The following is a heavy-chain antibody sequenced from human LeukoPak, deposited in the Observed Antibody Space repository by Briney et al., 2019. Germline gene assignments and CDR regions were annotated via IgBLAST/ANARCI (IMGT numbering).Heavy chain of an antibody. CDR2: LNGSGFNT. V-gene: IGHV3-23*01. CDR3: PKIAGQRWGNYYMDV. D-gene: IGHD6-25*01. CDR1: GFTFSKFA. J-gene: IGHJ6*03. Sequence: GGAPGLFRGASGFTFSKFAMSWVRQAPGRGPEWVSALNGSGFNTYYSLSVERLFANSIDNSKNTQYLQMNGLRAEDTAVYYGPKIAGQRWGNYYMDVWGKGTTLTVSS.